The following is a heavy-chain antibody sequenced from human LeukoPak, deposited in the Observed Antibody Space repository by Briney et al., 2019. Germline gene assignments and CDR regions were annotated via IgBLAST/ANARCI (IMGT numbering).Heavy chain of an antibody. V-gene: IGHV3-64D*09. CDR1: GLTFSSHY. Sequence: GGSLRLSCSASGLTFSSHYMNWVRQAPGKGLEYLAAISQNGDSSHYADAVKGRFTISRDNSNNTLYLQMNSLKSEDTAVYFCWVNYHDDIYPFDFWGQGALVTVSS. CDR3: WVNYHDDIYPFDF. J-gene: IGHJ4*02. CDR2: ISQNGDSS. D-gene: IGHD3-16*02.